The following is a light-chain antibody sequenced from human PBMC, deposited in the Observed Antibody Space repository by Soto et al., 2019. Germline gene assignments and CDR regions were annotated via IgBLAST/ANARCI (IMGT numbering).Light chain of an antibody. CDR1: QSISSW. CDR3: QQYNSYS. CDR2: DAS. Sequence: DIQMTQSPSTLSASVGDGVTITCRASQSISSWLAWYQQKPGKAPKLLIYDASSLESGVPSRFSGSGSGTEFTLTISSLQPDDFATYYCQQYNSYSFGPGTKVDIK. V-gene: IGKV1-5*01. J-gene: IGKJ3*01.